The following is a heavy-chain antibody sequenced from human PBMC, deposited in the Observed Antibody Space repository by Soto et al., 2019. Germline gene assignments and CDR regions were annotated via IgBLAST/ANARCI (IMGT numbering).Heavy chain of an antibody. Sequence: QVQLVESGGGVVQPGRSLRLSCAASGFTFSSYGMHWVRQAPGKGLEWVAVIWYDGSNKYYADSVKGRFAISRDNSKNTLYLQMNSLGAEDTAVYYCARDGGGITGIRPHTTAENYYYYMDVWGKGTTVTVSS. V-gene: IGHV3-33*01. CDR3: ARDGGGITGIRPHTTAENYYYYMDV. CDR1: GFTFSSYG. D-gene: IGHD1-20*01. J-gene: IGHJ6*03. CDR2: IWYDGSNK.